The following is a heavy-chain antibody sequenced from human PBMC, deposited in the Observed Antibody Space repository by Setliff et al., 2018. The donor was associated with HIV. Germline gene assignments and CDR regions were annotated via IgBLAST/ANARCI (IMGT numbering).Heavy chain of an antibody. D-gene: IGHD2-21*02. J-gene: IGHJ4*02. CDR2: LFHTGDT. CDR1: GASFTDHY. V-gene: IGHV4-59*11. Sequence: PSETLSLTCIVSGASFTDHYWSWIRQPPGKGLEWIGYLFHTGDTDYNPSLESRVTISVDRSKNQFSLRLTSVTAADTAVYYCARGGVTAVWDLTDWGQGVLVTVSS. CDR3: ARGGVTAVWDLTD.